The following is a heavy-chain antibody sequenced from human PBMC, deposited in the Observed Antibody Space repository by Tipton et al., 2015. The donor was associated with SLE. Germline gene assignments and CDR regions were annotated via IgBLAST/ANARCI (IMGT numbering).Heavy chain of an antibody. V-gene: IGHV4-61*08. CDR1: DGSISTDGYF. D-gene: IGHD2-8*01. CDR3: AREEGQWDAFDI. CDR2: IYYSGST. J-gene: IGHJ3*02. Sequence: TLSLTCTVSDGSISTDGYFWSWIRRRPGTGLEWIGYIYYSGSTNYNPSLKSRVTISVDTSKNQFSLNLSSVTAADTAVYYCAREEGQWDAFDIWGQGTVVTVSS.